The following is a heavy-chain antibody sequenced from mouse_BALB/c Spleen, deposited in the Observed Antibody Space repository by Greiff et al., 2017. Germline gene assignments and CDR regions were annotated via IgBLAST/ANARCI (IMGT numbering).Heavy chain of an antibody. CDR1: GFSLTSYG. V-gene: IGHV2-9*02. CDR3: ARKGYDYFFAY. J-gene: IGHJ3*01. CDR2: IWAGGST. Sequence: VQLQQSGPGLVAPSQSLSITCTVSGFSLTSYGVHWVRQPPGKGLEWLGVIWAGGSTNYNSALMSRLSISKDNSKSQVFLKMNSLQTDDTAMYYCARKGYDYFFAYWGQGTLVTVSA. D-gene: IGHD2-4*01.